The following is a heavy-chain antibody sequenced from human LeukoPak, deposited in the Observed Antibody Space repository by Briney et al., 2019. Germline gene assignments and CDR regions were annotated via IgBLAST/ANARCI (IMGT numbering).Heavy chain of an antibody. CDR3: ARVLRDASGYYDY. CDR2: ISIHGGDT. D-gene: IGHD3-22*01. Sequence: PGGSLRLSCAASGFTFSSYAMHWVRQAPGKGLEYVSAISIHGGDTYYANSVKGRFTISRDNSKNTLYLQMGSLRAEDMAVYYYARVLRDASGYYDYWGQGTLVTVSS. V-gene: IGHV3-64*01. CDR1: GFTFSSYA. J-gene: IGHJ4*02.